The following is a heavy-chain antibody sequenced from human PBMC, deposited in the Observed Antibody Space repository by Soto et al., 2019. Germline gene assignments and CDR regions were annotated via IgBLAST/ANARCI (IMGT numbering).Heavy chain of an antibody. V-gene: IGHV4-31*11. CDR3: VRWRSVTWSFDH. J-gene: IGHJ4*02. CDR1: GASINSDGYY. CDR2: IYYSVTT. D-gene: IGHD2-8*02. Sequence: QVQLQESGPGLVIPSQTLSLTCAVSGASINSDGYYWSWIRQPPGKGLEWIGSIYYSVTTYYNSSLKSRAAISVETSQNLFSLKLASATAADTALYYCVRWRSVTWSFDHWGQGTLVAVSS.